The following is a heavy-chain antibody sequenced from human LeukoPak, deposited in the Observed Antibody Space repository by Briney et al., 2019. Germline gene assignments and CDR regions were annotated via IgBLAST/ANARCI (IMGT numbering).Heavy chain of an antibody. CDR3: ARVRYSSSWAWEFDY. V-gene: IGHV3-11*06. CDR2: ISSSSSYT. D-gene: IGHD6-13*01. J-gene: IGHJ4*02. Sequence: GSPRLFRAAAGVTFGDFGISWISQAQGKGLEWVSYISSSSSYTNYADSVKGRFTISRDNAKNSLYLQMNSLRAEDTAVYYCARVRYSSSWAWEFDYWGQGTLVTVSS. CDR1: GVTFGDFG.